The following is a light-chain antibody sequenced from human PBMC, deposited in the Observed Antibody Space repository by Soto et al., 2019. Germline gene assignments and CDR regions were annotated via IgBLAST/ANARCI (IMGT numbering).Light chain of an antibody. CDR3: QQYYNWRT. CDR2: GAS. CDR1: QSVNRN. J-gene: IGKJ1*01. V-gene: IGKV3-15*01. Sequence: EIVMTQSPATLSVSPGERATLSCRASQSVNRNIAWSQQKPGQAPRLLIYGASTRATGVPARLSGSGSGTEFTLTISSLQSEDVAVYYCQQYYNWRTFGQGTNGEIK.